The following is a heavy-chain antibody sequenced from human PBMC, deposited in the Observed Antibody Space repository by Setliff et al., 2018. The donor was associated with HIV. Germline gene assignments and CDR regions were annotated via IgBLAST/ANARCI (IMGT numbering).Heavy chain of an antibody. D-gene: IGHD1-26*01. CDR3: ARDATRGGDFDF. Sequence: PGGSLRLSCAASGFTFGDYYMTWIRQAPKKGLECVAYISSRGSVIQYADSVKGRFTISRDNAKNSLSLQMNNLRDEDTAVYFCARDATRGGDFDFWGQGTLVTVSS. J-gene: IGHJ4*02. CDR2: ISSRGSVI. V-gene: IGHV3-11*04. CDR1: GFTFGDYY.